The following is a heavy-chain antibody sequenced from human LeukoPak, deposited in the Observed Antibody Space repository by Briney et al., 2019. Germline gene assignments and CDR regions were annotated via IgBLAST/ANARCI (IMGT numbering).Heavy chain of an antibody. Sequence: SETLSLTCTVSGGSISSSSSDWGWIRQPPGKGLEWIGSMHYSGSTDYNPPLKSRVTISVDTSKNHFSLKLSSVTAADTAVYYCARHMIQAPYFDYWGQGTLVTVSS. CDR3: ARHMIQAPYFDY. D-gene: IGHD3-16*01. V-gene: IGHV4-39*01. CDR1: GGSISSSSSD. CDR2: MHYSGST. J-gene: IGHJ4*02.